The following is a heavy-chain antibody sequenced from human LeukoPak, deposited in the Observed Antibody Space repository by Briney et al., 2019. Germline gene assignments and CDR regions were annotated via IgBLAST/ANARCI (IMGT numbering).Heavy chain of an antibody. Sequence: ASVKVSCKASGGTFSSYAISWVRQAPGQGLKWMGWINPNSGGTNYAQKFQGWVTMTRDTSISTAYMELSRLRSDDTAVYYCATSRLNDYGDYELQHWGQGTLVTVSS. CDR2: INPNSGGT. V-gene: IGHV1-2*04. D-gene: IGHD4-17*01. CDR3: ATSRLNDYGDYELQH. J-gene: IGHJ1*01. CDR1: GGTFSSYA.